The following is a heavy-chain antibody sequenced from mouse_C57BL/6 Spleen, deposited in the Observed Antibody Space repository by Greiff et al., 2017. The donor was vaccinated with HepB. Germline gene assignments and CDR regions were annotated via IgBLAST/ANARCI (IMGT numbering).Heavy chain of an antibody. V-gene: IGHV3-6*01. J-gene: IGHJ2*01. D-gene: IGHD1-1*01. CDR2: ISYDGSN. CDR3: ARSPLTVVNYFDY. CDR1: GYSITSGYY. Sequence: EVQLQESGPGLVKPSQSLSLTCSVTGYSITSGYYWNWIRQFPGNKLEWMGYISYDGSNNYNPSLKNRISITRDTSKNQFFLKLNSVTTEDTATYYCARSPLTVVNYFDYWGQGTTLTVSS.